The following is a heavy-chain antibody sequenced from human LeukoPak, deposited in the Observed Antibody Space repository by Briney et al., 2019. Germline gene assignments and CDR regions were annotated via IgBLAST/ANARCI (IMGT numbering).Heavy chain of an antibody. D-gene: IGHD3-10*01. Sequence: GGSLRLSCAASGFTFSNAWMSWVRQAPGKGLEWGGHIKRKSDGGTPDSAAPVKGRFTISRDDSKNTLYLQMNSLKTEDTAVYYCATDLGGYYSGSGTYWGSLDYWGQGTVVTVSS. CDR2: IKRKSDGGTP. J-gene: IGHJ4*02. V-gene: IGHV3-15*01. CDR3: ATDLGGYYSGSGTYWGSLDY. CDR1: GFTFSNAW.